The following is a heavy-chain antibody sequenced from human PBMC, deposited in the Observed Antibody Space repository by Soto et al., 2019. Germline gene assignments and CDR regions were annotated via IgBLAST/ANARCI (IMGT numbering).Heavy chain of an antibody. J-gene: IGHJ4*02. CDR2: TYYRSKWYN. CDR3: ARRFTAVPGGTTPTFHY. Sequence: QVQLQQSGPGLVKPSQTLSLTCAISGDSVSSNSGAWNWIRLSPSRGLEWLGRTYYRSKWYNHYAVSVRSRITINPDTSKNQISLQLNSVTPEDTAVYYCARRFTAVPGGTTPTFHYWGQGTLVTVSS. D-gene: IGHD6-19*01. V-gene: IGHV6-1*01. CDR1: GDSVSSNSGA.